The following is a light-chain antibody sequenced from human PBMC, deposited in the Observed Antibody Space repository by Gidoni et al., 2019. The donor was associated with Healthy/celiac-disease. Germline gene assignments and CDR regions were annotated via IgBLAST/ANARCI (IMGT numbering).Light chain of an antibody. CDR3: QQYNNWPLT. CDR1: QSVSSN. CDR2: GAS. J-gene: IGKJ2*01. V-gene: IGKV3-15*01. Sequence: IVLTQSPATLSVSPGERATLSCISIQSVSSNLAWYQQKPGQATRLLIYGASTRATGIPARFSGSGSGTEFTLTISSLQSEDFAVYYCQQYNNWPLTFXQXTKLEIK.